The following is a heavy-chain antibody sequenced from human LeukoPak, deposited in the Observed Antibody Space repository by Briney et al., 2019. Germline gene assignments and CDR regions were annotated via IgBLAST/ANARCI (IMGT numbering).Heavy chain of an antibody. J-gene: IGHJ5*02. D-gene: IGHD4-17*01. CDR1: VFTFCSYA. Sequence: PGGSLRLSCAASVFTFCSYAMHCGRQAPGRGLEWVAVISYDGSNEYYAVSGKGRFTISRDNSKNTLYLQMNSLRAEDTGVYHCARDHSLDYGNWFHPWGQGTLVTVSS. CDR2: ISYDGSNE. V-gene: IGHV3-30-3*01. CDR3: ARDHSLDYGNWFHP.